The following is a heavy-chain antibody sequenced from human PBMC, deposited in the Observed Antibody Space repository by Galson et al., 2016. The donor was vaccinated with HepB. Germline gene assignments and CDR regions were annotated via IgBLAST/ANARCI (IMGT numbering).Heavy chain of an antibody. Sequence: SLRLSCAASGFSFRDAWMTWARQAPGKGLEWVGRIKSKADGETTDYAAPVKGRFTIPRDDSENTLYLQMKSLQTEDTAVYYCTTPYICGRAYYFDYWGQGTLVTVSS. V-gene: IGHV3-15*01. D-gene: IGHD3-16*01. CDR1: GFSFRDAW. CDR3: TTPYICGRAYYFDY. J-gene: IGHJ4*02. CDR2: IKSKADGETT.